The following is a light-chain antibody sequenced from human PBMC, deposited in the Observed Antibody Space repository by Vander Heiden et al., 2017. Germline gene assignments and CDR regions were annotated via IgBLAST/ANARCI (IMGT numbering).Light chain of an antibody. CDR3: QQRSDWWT. CDR2: DAS. V-gene: IGKV3-11*01. Sequence: ETVLTQSPATLSLSPGERATLSCRASQSVSNYLAWYQHKPGQAPRLLIYDASNRATGIPARISGSGSGTDFTLTISSLEPEDFAVYYCQQRSDWWTFGQGTKVEIK. J-gene: IGKJ1*01. CDR1: QSVSNY.